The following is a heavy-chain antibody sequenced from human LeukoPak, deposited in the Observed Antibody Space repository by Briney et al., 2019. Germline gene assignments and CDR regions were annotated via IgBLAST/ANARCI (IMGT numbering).Heavy chain of an antibody. CDR2: ISSSSSTI. CDR3: ASPQESGTTSFVGY. V-gene: IGHV3-48*03. D-gene: IGHD2/OR15-2a*01. CDR1: GFTFSSYE. J-gene: IGHJ4*02. Sequence: PGGSLRLSCAASGFTFSSYEMNWVRQAPAKGLEWVSYISSSSSTIYYADSVKGRFTISRDNAKNSLYLQMNSLRDEDTAVYYCASPQESGTTSFVGYWGQGTLVTVSS.